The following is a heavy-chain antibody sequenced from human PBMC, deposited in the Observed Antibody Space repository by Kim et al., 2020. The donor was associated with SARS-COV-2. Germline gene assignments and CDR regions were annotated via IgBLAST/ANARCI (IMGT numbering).Heavy chain of an antibody. CDR1: GYTFTSHY. CDR3: ARDLTEVGATCHYYYFVMD. V-gene: IGHV1-46*01. Sequence: ASVKVSCKASGYTFTSHYMHWVRQAPGQGLEWMGIINPSGGSTSYAQKFQGRVTMTRVTSTSTAYMAPSSLRSEDTAVYYFARDLTEVGATCHYYYFVMD. CDR2: INPSGGST. J-gene: IGHJ6*01. D-gene: IGHD1-26*01.